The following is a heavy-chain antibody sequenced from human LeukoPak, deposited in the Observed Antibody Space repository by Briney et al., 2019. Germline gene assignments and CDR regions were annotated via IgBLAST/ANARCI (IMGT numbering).Heavy chain of an antibody. Sequence: ASVKVSCKASGYTFTGYGISWVRQAPGQGLEWMGWISAYNGNTNYAQKLQGRVTMTTDTSTSTAYMELRSLRSDDTAVYYCARLGYCSSTSCISIYYYYGMDVWGQGTTVTVSS. J-gene: IGHJ6*02. CDR3: ARLGYCSSTSCISIYYYYGMDV. CDR1: GYTFTGYG. CDR2: ISAYNGNT. D-gene: IGHD2-2*01. V-gene: IGHV1-18*01.